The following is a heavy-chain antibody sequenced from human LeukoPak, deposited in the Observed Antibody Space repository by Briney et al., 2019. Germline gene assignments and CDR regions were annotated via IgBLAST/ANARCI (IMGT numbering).Heavy chain of an antibody. D-gene: IGHD4-17*01. V-gene: IGHV4-34*01. CDR2: INHSGST. J-gene: IGHJ4*02. CDR1: GGSFSGYY. CDR3: ARSSTGGDYGIDY. Sequence: ASETLSLTCAVYGGSFSGYYWSWIRQPPGKGLEWIGEINHSGSTNYNPSLKSRVTISVDTSKNQFSLKLSSVTAADTAVYYCARSSTGGDYGIDYWGQGTLVTASS.